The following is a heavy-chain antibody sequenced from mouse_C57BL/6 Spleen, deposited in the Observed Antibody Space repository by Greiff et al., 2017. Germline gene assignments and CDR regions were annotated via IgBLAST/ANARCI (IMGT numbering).Heavy chain of an antibody. CDR3: AKLGRTNYFDY. Sequence: VQLQQPGAELVMPGASVKLSCKASGYTFTSYWMHWVKQRPGQGLEWIGEIDPSDSYTNYNQKFKGKSTLTVDKSSSTAYMQLSSLTSEDSAVYYCAKLGRTNYFDYWGQGTTLTVSS. V-gene: IGHV1-69*01. J-gene: IGHJ2*01. D-gene: IGHD4-1*01. CDR1: GYTFTSYW. CDR2: IDPSDSYT.